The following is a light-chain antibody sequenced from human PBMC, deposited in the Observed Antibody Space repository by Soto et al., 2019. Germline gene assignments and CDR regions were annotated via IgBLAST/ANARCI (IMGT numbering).Light chain of an antibody. Sequence: EIALTQSPDTLSLSPGERATLSCRASQSISRYLAWYQQKPGQAPRLLIYDASNRATGIPARFSGSGSGTDFTLTISSLEPEDFAVYYCQQRGNWPSFGGGSKVDI. CDR3: QQRGNWPS. CDR2: DAS. J-gene: IGKJ4*01. V-gene: IGKV3-11*01. CDR1: QSISRY.